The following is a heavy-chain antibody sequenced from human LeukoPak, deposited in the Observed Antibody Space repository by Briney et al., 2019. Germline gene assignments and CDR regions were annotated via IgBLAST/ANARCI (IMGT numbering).Heavy chain of an antibody. CDR3: AKDGAPNAGYMDV. CDR1: GFTFSSYA. J-gene: IGHJ6*03. V-gene: IGHV3-23*01. D-gene: IGHD3-16*01. Sequence: GGSLRLSCAASGFTFSSYAMSWVRQAPGRGLEWVSAISGSGGSTYYADSVKGRFTISRDNSKNTLYLQMDSPRAEDTALYYCAKDGAPNAGYMDVWGKGTTVTVSS. CDR2: ISGSGGST.